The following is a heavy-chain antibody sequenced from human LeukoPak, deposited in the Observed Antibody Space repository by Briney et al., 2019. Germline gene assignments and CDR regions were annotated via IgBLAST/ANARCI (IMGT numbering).Heavy chain of an antibody. D-gene: IGHD3-3*01. Sequence: GGSLRLSCAASGFTFSSYVMSWVRQAPGKGLEWVSAISGSGGSTYYAYSMKGGLIISRDKYKTPLHMPMNTLRAEDTAVYYCAKGLPGSGYYYFDYWGQGPLVTVSS. J-gene: IGHJ4*02. CDR2: ISGSGGST. CDR3: AKGLPGSGYYYFDY. V-gene: IGHV3-23*01. CDR1: GFTFSSYV.